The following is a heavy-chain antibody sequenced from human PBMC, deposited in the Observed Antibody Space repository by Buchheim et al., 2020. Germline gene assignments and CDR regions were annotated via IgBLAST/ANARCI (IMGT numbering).Heavy chain of an antibody. D-gene: IGHD6-6*01. CDR3: ASDSSSASDLDY. Sequence: EVQLVESGGGLVQPGGSLRLSCAASGFTFSDYWMYWVRQAPGKGLVWLSRVNNDGSSTTYADSVKGRFTIFRDNAKNSLFLQMNNLRDEDTAVYYCASDSSSASDLDYWGQGTL. CDR1: GFTFSDYW. J-gene: IGHJ4*02. CDR2: VNNDGSST. V-gene: IGHV3-74*02.